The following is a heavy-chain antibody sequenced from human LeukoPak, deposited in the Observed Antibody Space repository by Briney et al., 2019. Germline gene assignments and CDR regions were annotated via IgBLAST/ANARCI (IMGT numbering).Heavy chain of an antibody. CDR1: GGSISSSGYS. Sequence: SETLSLTCTVSGGSISSSGYSWGWIGQSPGKGLEWIGNILYSGSTYYNPSLKSRLTISVDTSKNQFSLKLSSVTAADTAVYYCASRKHYYDSSGYSKGYYFDYWGQGTLVTVSS. V-gene: IGHV4-39*01. J-gene: IGHJ4*02. CDR3: ASRKHYYDSSGYSKGYYFDY. CDR2: ILYSGST. D-gene: IGHD3-22*01.